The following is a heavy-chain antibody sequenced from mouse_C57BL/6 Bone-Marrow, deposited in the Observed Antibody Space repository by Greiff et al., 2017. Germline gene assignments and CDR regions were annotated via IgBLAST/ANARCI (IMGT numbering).Heavy chain of an antibody. Sequence: QVQLKQPGAELVRPGSSVKLSCKASGYTFTSYWMHWVKQRPIQGLEWIGNIDPSDSETHYNQKFKDKATLTVDKSSSTAYMQLSSLTSEDSAVYYCARGGVTTKGYYAMDYWGQGTSVTVSS. CDR2: IDPSDSET. D-gene: IGHD2-2*01. CDR3: ARGGVTTKGYYAMDY. V-gene: IGHV1-52*01. J-gene: IGHJ4*01. CDR1: GYTFTSYW.